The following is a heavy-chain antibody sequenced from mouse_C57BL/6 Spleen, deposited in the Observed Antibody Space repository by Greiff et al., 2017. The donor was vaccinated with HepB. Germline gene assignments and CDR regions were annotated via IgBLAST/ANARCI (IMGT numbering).Heavy chain of an antibody. D-gene: IGHD1-1*01. CDR3: ARDFTTVVEGYAMDY. CDR2: IRNKANGYTT. J-gene: IGHJ4*01. V-gene: IGHV7-3*01. Sequence: EVKLVESGGGLVQPGGSLSLSCAASGFTFTDYYMSWVRQPPGKALEWLGFIRNKANGYTTEYSASVKGRFTISRDNSQSILYLQMNARRAEDSATYYCARDFTTVVEGYAMDYWGQGTSVTVSS. CDR1: GFTFTDYY.